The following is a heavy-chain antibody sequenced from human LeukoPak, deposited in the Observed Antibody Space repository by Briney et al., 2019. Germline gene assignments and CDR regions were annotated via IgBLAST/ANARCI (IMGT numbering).Heavy chain of an antibody. V-gene: IGHV4-4*07. J-gene: IGHJ3*02. D-gene: IGHD3-22*01. CDR3: ARCTYYYDSSRNAFDI. Sequence: SETLSLTCTVSGGSISSYYRSWIRQPAGKGLEWIGRIYTSGSTNYNPSLKSRVTMSVDTSKNQFSLKLSSVTAADTAVYYCARCTYYYDSSRNAFDIWGQGTMVTVSS. CDR2: IYTSGST. CDR1: GGSISSYY.